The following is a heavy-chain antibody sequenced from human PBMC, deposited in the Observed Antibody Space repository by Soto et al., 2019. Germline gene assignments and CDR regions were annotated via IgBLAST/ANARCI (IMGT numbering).Heavy chain of an antibody. CDR3: TTSNLGVDF. CDR1: GLIFSDVW. J-gene: IGHJ4*02. D-gene: IGHD1-1*01. Sequence: GGTLRLSCAASGLIFSDVWMTWVRQAPGKGLEWVGRIKTKPDDGTIDYAAPVRGRFTISRDDSKNTLYLQMTSLTPDDTGVYYCTTSNLGVDFWGPGTLVTVSS. V-gene: IGHV3-15*01. CDR2: IKTKPDDGTI.